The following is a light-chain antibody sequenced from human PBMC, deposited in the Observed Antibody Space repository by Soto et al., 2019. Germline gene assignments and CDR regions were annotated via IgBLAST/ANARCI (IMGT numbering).Light chain of an antibody. J-gene: IGKJ2*01. Sequence: IVLTQSPGTLSLSPGERATLSCRASQSVSSNYLAWYQQKPGQAPRLLIYGASSRATGIPDRFSGSGSGTDFTLTISRVEPEDFAVYYCQQYGSSLYTFGQGTKLEIK. CDR2: GAS. CDR1: QSVSSNY. V-gene: IGKV3-20*01. CDR3: QQYGSSLYT.